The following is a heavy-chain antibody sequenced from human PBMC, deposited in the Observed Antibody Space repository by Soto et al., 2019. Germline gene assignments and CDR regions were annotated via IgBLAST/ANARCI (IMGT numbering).Heavy chain of an antibody. V-gene: IGHV4-59*01. CDR1: GGSISSYY. D-gene: IGHD3-22*01. J-gene: IGHJ6*01. CDR2: IYYSGST. Sequence: PSETLSLTCTVSGGSISSYYWSWIRQPPGKGLEWIGYIYYSGSTNYNPSLKSRVTISVDTSKNQFSLKLSSVTAADTAVYYCARWAYYYDSSGNNYYYYGMDVWRQGTTVTVSS. CDR3: ARWAYYYDSSGNNYYYYGMDV.